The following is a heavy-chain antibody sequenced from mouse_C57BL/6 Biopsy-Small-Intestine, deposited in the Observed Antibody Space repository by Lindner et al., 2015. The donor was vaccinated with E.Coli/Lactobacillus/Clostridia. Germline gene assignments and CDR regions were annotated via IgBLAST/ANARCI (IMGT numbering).Heavy chain of an antibody. J-gene: IGHJ4*01. Sequence: SVKVSCKAFGFSLSNYVITWVRQAPRQGLEWMGWINAYNDNTNYAQKFQGRVIMTRDTSTNTAYMELRSLRSEDTAMYFCAREGPGYSGYIFEYWGQGTPVTVSS. CDR2: INAYNDNT. CDR1: GFSLSNYV. D-gene: IGHD1-2*01. CDR3: AREGPGYSGYIFEY. V-gene: IGHV1-79*01.